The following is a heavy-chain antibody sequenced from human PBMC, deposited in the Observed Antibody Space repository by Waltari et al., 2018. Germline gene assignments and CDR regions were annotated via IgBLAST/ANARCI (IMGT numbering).Heavy chain of an antibody. CDR2: LIPIVGTA. Sequence: QVQLVQSGAEVKKPGSSVKVSCKASGGTFSSYAISWVRQAPGQGLEWMGGLIPIVGTANYAQKFQGRVTITTDESTSTAYMELSSLRSEDTAVYYCARSGAAAGTRAFDIWGQGTMVTVSS. J-gene: IGHJ3*02. V-gene: IGHV1-69*05. D-gene: IGHD6-13*01. CDR3: ARSGAAAGTRAFDI. CDR1: GGTFSSYA.